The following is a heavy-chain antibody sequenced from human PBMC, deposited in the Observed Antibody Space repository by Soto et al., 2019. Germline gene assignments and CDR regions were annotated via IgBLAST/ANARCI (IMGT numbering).Heavy chain of an antibody. Sequence: QVQLVESGGGVVQPGRSLRLSCAASGFTFSSYGMHWVRQAPGKGLEWVAVISYDGSNKYYADSVKGRFTISRDNSKNTLYLQMISLRAEDTAVYFCAKYQDYGDYGRYFDYWGQGTLVTVSS. CDR1: GFTFSSYG. CDR3: AKYQDYGDYGRYFDY. V-gene: IGHV3-30*18. D-gene: IGHD4-17*01. CDR2: ISYDGSNK. J-gene: IGHJ4*02.